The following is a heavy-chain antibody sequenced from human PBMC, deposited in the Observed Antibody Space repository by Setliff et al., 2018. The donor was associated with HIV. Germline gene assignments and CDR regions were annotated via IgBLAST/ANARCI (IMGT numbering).Heavy chain of an antibody. CDR2: INHSGST. J-gene: IGHJ6*03. Sequence: PSETLSLTWAGGFTSGYYWSWIRQPPGKGLEWIGEINHSGSTNYNPSLKSRVTISVDTSKNQFSLKLSSVAAADTAVYYCARRGSEFFHYYYYMDVWGKGTTVTVSS. V-gene: IGHV4-34*01. CDR3: ARRGSEFFHYYYYMDV. CDR1: GFTSGYY. D-gene: IGHD3-10*01.